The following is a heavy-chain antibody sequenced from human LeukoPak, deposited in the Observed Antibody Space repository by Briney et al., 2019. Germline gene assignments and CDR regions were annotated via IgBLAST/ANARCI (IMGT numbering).Heavy chain of an antibody. Sequence: SETLSLTCTVSGGSISSYYWSWIRQPPGKGLEWIGYIYYSGSTNYNPSLKSRVTISVDTSKNQFSLKLSSVTAADTAVYYCARDRDGYRQAFDPWGQGTLVTASS. V-gene: IGHV4-59*01. D-gene: IGHD5-24*01. CDR3: ARDRDGYRQAFDP. CDR1: GGSISSYY. J-gene: IGHJ5*02. CDR2: IYYSGST.